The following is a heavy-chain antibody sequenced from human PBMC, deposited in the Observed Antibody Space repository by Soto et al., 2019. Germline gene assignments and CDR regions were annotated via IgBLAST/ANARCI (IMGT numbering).Heavy chain of an antibody. J-gene: IGHJ5*02. CDR1: GFTFSSYA. V-gene: IGHV3-30-3*01. CDR2: ISYDGSNK. D-gene: IGHD1-26*01. Sequence: QVQLVESGGGVVQPGRSLRLSCAASGFTFSSYAMHWVRQAPGKGPEWVAVISYDGSNKYYADSVKGRFTISRDNSKNTLYLQMNSLRAEDTAVYYCARGQEGWELSFHNWFDPWGQGTLVTVSS. CDR3: ARGQEGWELSFHNWFDP.